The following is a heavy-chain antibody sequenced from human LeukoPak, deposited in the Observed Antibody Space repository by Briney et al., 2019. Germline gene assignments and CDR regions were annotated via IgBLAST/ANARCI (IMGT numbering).Heavy chain of an antibody. CDR1: GFTVSSNY. V-gene: IGHV3-53*01. CDR3: AGLNWELLIFDY. CDR2: IYSGGST. J-gene: IGHJ4*02. Sequence: QSGGSLRLSCAASGFTVSSNYMSWVRQAPGKGLEWVSIIYSGGSTFYADSVKGRFTISRDNAKNSLYLQMNSLRAEDTAVYYCAGLNWELLIFDYWGQGTLVTVSS. D-gene: IGHD1-26*01.